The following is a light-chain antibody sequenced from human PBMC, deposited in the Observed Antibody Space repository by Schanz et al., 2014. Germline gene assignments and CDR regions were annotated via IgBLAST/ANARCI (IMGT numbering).Light chain of an antibody. V-gene: IGLV2-14*03. J-gene: IGLJ2*01. Sequence: QSVLTQPASVSGSPGQSITISCTGTSSDIGLYNYVSWYQQHPGKAPKLMIYDVNDRPSGISNRFSGSKSGSTASLTVSGLQAEDEADYYCSSYTSGSTLVFGGGTKLTVL. CDR1: SSDIGLYNY. CDR2: DVN. CDR3: SSYTSGSTLV.